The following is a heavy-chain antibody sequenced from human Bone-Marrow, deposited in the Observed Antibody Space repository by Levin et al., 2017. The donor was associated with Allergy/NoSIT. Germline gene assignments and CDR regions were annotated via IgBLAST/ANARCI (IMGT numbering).Heavy chain of an antibody. CDR2: IFYSGTT. CDR3: ARSRSDGYAYFDC. CDR1: GGSISSYY. D-gene: IGHD5-24*01. J-gene: IGHJ4*02. V-gene: IGHV4-59*01. Sequence: PSETLSLTCTVSGGSISSYYWSWIRQPPGKGLEWIGYIFYSGTTNYNPSLKSRVTISVDTSKNQFSLKLSSVTAADTAVYYCARSRSDGYAYFDCWGQGTLVTVSS.